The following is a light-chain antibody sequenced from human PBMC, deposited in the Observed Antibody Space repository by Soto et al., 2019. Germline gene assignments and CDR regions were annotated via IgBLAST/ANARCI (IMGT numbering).Light chain of an antibody. CDR3: CSYAGSSTFPYV. V-gene: IGLV2-23*02. Sequence: SLLTQPSSLSWSPGQSITHSCPGNNNYVGSYNLVSWYQHHPGKAPKLMIYEVSKRPSGVSNRFSGSKSGNTASLTISGLQAEDEADYYCCSYAGSSTFPYVFGTGTKVTVL. CDR1: NNYVGSYNL. J-gene: IGLJ1*01. CDR2: EVS.